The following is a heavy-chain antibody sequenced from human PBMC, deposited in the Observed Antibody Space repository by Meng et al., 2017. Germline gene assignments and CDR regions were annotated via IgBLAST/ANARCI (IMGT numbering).Heavy chain of an antibody. CDR3: ARGYGGLDY. D-gene: IGHD3-10*01. CDR2: IFHSGTT. Sequence: QLQLQESGSGLVKPSQTLSLTCAVSGGSVSSGGYSWNWIRQPPGKGLEWIGYIFHSGTTYYNPSLESRVTISIDTSKYQFSLKVTSATAADTAVYYCARGYGGLDYWGQGTLVTVSS. CDR1: GGSVSSGGYS. V-gene: IGHV4-30-2*01. J-gene: IGHJ4*02.